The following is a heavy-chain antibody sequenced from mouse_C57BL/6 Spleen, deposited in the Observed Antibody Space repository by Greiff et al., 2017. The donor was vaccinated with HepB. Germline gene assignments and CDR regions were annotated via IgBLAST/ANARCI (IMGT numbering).Heavy chain of an antibody. CDR1: GYTFTSYD. V-gene: IGHV1-85*01. Sequence: QVQLKESGPELVKPGASVKLSCKASGYTFTSYDINWVKQRPGQGLEWIGWIYPRDGSTKYNEKFKGKATLTVDTSSSTAYMELHSLTSEDSAVYFCARGCYYYGSSPDYWGQGTTLTVSS. J-gene: IGHJ2*01. D-gene: IGHD1-1*01. CDR3: ARGCYYYGSSPDY. CDR2: IYPRDGST.